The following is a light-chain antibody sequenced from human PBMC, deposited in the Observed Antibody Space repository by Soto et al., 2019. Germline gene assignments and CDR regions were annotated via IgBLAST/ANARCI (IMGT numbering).Light chain of an antibody. Sequence: EIVLTQSPGTLSLSPGERATLSCRASQSVTSTYLAWYQQKPGQGPRLLIYGASSRATGIPDRFSGSGSGTDFTLTVSRLEPEDFAVYYCQQYGTSPGTFGQGTKVEIK. J-gene: IGKJ1*01. CDR2: GAS. CDR1: QSVTSTY. CDR3: QQYGTSPGT. V-gene: IGKV3-20*01.